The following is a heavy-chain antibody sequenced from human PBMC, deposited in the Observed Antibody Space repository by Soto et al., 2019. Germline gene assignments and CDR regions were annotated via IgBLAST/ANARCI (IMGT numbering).Heavy chain of an antibody. V-gene: IGHV3-11*01. CDR2: ISGSGSTI. CDR1: GFTFSDYY. J-gene: IGHJ6*02. CDR3: AGGGVVTQLPYYYGMDV. Sequence: QVQLVESGGGLVKPGGSLRLSCAASGFTFSDYYMSWIRQAPGKGLEWISYISGSGSTINYADSVKGRFTISRDNAKKLLYPQMNSLRGEDTALDYWAGGGVVTQLPYYYGMDVWGQGATVTVSS. D-gene: IGHD3-3*01.